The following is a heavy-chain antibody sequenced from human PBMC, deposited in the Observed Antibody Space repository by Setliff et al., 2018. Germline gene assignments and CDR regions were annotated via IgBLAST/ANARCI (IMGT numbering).Heavy chain of an antibody. D-gene: IGHD3-10*01. CDR3: FGAGTCSY. CDR1: GFAFSTYA. J-gene: IGHJ4*02. V-gene: IGHV3-23*03. Sequence: PGGSLRLSCAASGFAFSTYAVSWVRQAPGKGLEWVSIFYDSRGDTYYADSVKVRFTVSKDNSKNTMYLQMNNLRTEDTAVYYCFGAGTCSYWGQGTLVTVSS. CDR2: FYDSRGDT.